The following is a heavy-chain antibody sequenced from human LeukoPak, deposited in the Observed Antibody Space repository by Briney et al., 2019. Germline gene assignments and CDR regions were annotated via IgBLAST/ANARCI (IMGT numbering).Heavy chain of an antibody. CDR1: GGSFSYYY. J-gene: IGHJ5*02. CDR3: ARVRAVDYGDYGAHNWFDP. V-gene: IGHV4-34*01. CDR2: INHSGSP. D-gene: IGHD4-17*01. Sequence: SETLSLTCTVYGGSFSYYYWSWIRQPPGKGLEWIGEINHSGSPSYNPSLKSRVTISVDTSKNQFSLKLSSVTAADTAVYYCARVRAVDYGDYGAHNWFDPWGQGTLVTVSS.